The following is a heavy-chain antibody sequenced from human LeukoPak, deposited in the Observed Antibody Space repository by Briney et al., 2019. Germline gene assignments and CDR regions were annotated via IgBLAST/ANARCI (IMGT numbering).Heavy chain of an antibody. D-gene: IGHD3-10*01. CDR2: INHSGST. CDR3: GTPHSGH. Sequence: SSETLSLTCAVYGGSFSGYYWSWIRQPPGKGLEWIGEINHSGSTNYNPSLKSRVTISVDTSKNQFSLKLSSVTAADTAVYYCGTPHSGHWGQGTLVTVSS. CDR1: GGSFSGYY. V-gene: IGHV4-34*01. J-gene: IGHJ4*02.